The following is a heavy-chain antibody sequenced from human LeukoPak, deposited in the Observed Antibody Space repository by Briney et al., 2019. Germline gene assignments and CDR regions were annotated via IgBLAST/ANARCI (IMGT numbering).Heavy chain of an antibody. D-gene: IGHD1-26*01. Sequence: WASVTVSCTASGGTFSSYAISWVRQAPGQGLEWMGGIIPIFGTANYAQKFQGRVTITADESTSTAYMELSSLRSEDTAVYYCARAGYSGSYYSVDYWGQGTLVTVSS. CDR1: GGTFSSYA. CDR3: ARAGYSGSYYSVDY. V-gene: IGHV1-69*13. CDR2: IIPIFGTA. J-gene: IGHJ4*02.